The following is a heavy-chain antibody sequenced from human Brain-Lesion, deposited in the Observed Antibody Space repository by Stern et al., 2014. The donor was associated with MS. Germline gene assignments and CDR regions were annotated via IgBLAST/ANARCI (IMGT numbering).Heavy chain of an antibody. CDR1: GGSISSYY. V-gene: IGHV4-59*01. J-gene: IGHJ4*02. D-gene: IGHD3-22*01. CDR3: ARAYPYYDSSGYHYYFDY. Sequence: VQLVESGPGLVKPSETLSLTCTVSGGSISSYYWSWIRQPPGKGLEWIGYIYYSGSNNYNPSLKSRVTISVDTSKNQFSLKLSSVTAADTAVYYCARAYPYYDSSGYHYYFDYWGQGTLVTVSS. CDR2: IYYSGSN.